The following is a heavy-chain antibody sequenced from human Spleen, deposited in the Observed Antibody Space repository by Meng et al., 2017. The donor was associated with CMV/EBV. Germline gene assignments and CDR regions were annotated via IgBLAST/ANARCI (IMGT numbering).Heavy chain of an antibody. Sequence: GGSLRLSCAASGFTFSSYSMNWVRQAPGKGLEWVSSISSSSSYIYYADSVKGRFTISRDNAKNSLYLQMNSLRAEDTAVYYCARVLLRGSSSWFRAPRYYYGMDVWGQGTTVTVSS. CDR2: ISSSSSYI. CDR3: ARVLLRGSSSWFRAPRYYYGMDV. CDR1: GFTFSSYS. J-gene: IGHJ6*02. D-gene: IGHD6-13*01. V-gene: IGHV3-21*01.